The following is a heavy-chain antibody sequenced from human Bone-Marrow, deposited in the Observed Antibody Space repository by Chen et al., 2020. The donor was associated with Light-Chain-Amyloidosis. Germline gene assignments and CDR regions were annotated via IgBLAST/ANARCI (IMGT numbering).Heavy chain of an antibody. D-gene: IGHD7-27*01. J-gene: IGHJ4*01. V-gene: IGHV4-38-2*02. CDR3: AKEVNWGSEWS. CDR2: MHHTGKT. Sequence: VQLQESGPGRVKPSETLSLTCVVSVLPVSRDYYWAWIRQPPGKGLEWIGNMHHTGKTYYNPSLKSRVTLSIDTSKNQFSLKLTSVTAADTAVYYCAKEVNWGSEWSWGQGTLVTVSS. CDR1: VLPVSRDYY.